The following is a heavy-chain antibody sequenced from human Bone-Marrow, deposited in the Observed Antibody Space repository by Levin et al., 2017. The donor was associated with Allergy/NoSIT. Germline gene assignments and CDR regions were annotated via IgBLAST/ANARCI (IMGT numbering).Heavy chain of an antibody. CDR2: IKSKTDGGTT. CDR3: TTEHRRKELRDIVVVPAANHFDY. CDR1: GFTFSNAW. V-gene: IGHV3-15*01. J-gene: IGHJ4*02. Sequence: PGGSLRLSCAASGFTFSNAWMSWVRQAPGKGLEWVGRIKSKTDGGTTDYAAPVKGRFTISRDDSKNTLYLQMNSLKTEDTAVYYCTTEHRRKELRDIVVVPAANHFDYWGQGTLVTVSS. D-gene: IGHD2-2*01.